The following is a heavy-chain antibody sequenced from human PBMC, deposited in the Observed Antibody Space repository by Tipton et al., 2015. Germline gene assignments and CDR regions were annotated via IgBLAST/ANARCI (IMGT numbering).Heavy chain of an antibody. CDR2: ISGSGRTR. V-gene: IGHV3-48*02. CDR1: GFTFSTYS. J-gene: IGHJ3*02. D-gene: IGHD3-22*01. Sequence: GSLRLSCAASGFTFSTYSMNWVRQAPGKGPEWVSYISGSGRTRGYADSVKGRFIISRDNAKNSLYLQMNSLRDEDTAVYYCAREIRITMIVVVPPGGFDIWGRGTMVSVSS. CDR3: AREIRITMIVVVPPGGFDI.